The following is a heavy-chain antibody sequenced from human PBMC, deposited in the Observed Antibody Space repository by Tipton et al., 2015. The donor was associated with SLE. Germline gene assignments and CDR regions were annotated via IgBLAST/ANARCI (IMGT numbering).Heavy chain of an antibody. Sequence: SGPEVKKPGASVKVSCKASAYTFSGYYMHXVXXAPGQGLEWMGWINPNSGGTNYAQKFQGRVTMTSDTSISTAYMELTRLTSDDTALYYCAAFSSSSSRWGQGTLVIVSS. V-gene: IGHV1-2*02. D-gene: IGHD6-6*01. CDR1: AYTFSGYY. J-gene: IGHJ4*02. CDR2: INPNSGGT. CDR3: AAFSSSSSR.